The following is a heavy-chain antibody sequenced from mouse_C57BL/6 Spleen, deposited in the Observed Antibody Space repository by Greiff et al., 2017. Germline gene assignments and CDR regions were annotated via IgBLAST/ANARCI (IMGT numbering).Heavy chain of an antibody. V-gene: IGHV1-80*01. D-gene: IGHD2-4*01. CDR1: GYAFSSYW. CDR2: IYPGDGDT. J-gene: IGHJ2*01. CDR3: ARWDYDYDKGDY. Sequence: QVQLQQSGAELVKPGASVKISCKASGYAFSSYWMNWVKQRPGKGLEWIGQIYPGDGDTNYNGKFKGKATLTADKSSSTAYMQLSSLTSEDSAVYFCARWDYDYDKGDYWGQSTTLTVSS.